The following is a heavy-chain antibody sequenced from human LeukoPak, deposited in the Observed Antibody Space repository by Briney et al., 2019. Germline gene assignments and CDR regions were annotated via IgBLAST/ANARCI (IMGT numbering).Heavy chain of an antibody. J-gene: IGHJ4*02. D-gene: IGHD6-13*01. CDR1: GFTFTKAW. V-gene: IGHV3-15*01. Sequence: PGGSLRLSCAASGFTFTKAWMSWVRQAPGKGLEWVGRSQRKSDGGTTEYAAPVKGRFTISRDESKTTLYLQMNSLKTEDTAVYYCAADLGSSRWWNCWGQGNLVTVSS. CDR2: SQRKSDGGTT. CDR3: AADLGSSRWWNC.